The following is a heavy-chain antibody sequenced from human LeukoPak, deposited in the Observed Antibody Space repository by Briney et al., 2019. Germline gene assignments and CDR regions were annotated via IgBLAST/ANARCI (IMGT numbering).Heavy chain of an antibody. V-gene: IGHV3-21*01. D-gene: IGHD3-16*02. CDR1: GFTFSSYS. Sequence: GGSLRLSCAASGFTFSSYSMNWVHQAPGKGLEWVSSISSSSSYIYYADSVKGRFTISRDNAKNSLYLQMNSLRAEDTAVYYCARDMRLGELSLPYYFDYWGQGTLVTVSS. CDR3: ARDMRLGELSLPYYFDY. CDR2: ISSSSSYI. J-gene: IGHJ4*02.